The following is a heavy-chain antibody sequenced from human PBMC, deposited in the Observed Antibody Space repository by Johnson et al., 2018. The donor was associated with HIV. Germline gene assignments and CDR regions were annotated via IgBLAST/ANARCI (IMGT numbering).Heavy chain of an antibody. V-gene: IGHV3-66*01. D-gene: IGHD6-6*01. CDR3: ASTRLGAFDI. CDR2: IYSGGST. J-gene: IGHJ3*02. CDR1: GFSVSSKY. Sequence: VESGGGLVQPGGSLRLSCAASGFSVSSKYMSWVRQAPGKGLEWVSVIYSGGSTFYADSVKGRFTISRDNSGNTLYLQMDSLRVEDTAVYYCASTRLGAFDIWGQGTMVTVSS.